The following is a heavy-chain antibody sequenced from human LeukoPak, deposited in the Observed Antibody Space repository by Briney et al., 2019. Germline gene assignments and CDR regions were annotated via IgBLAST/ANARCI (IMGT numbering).Heavy chain of an antibody. D-gene: IGHD3-22*01. V-gene: IGHV3-30*18. Sequence: PGGSLRLSSAASGFTFSRYGMHWVRQAPGKGLEWVAVISYDGSDKYFADSVKGRFTISRDNSKNTLYLQMNSLRLEDTAVYYCAQDAGRGYNFDSTGYYLYWGQGTRVTVSS. CDR3: AQDAGRGYNFDSTGYYLY. J-gene: IGHJ4*02. CDR2: ISYDGSDK. CDR1: GFTFSRYG.